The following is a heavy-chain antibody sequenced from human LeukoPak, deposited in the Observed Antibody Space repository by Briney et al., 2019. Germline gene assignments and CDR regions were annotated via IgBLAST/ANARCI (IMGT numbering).Heavy chain of an antibody. CDR1: GYTFTGYY. CDR2: INPNSGGT. Sequence: GASVKVSCKASGYTFTGYYMHWVRQAPGQGLEWMGWINPNSGGTNYAQKFQGRVTMTRDTSISTAYMELSRLRSDDTAVYYCARGHPPRGWFGELLGVYYYYYMDVWGKGTTVTISS. CDR3: ARGHPPRGWFGELLGVYYYYYMDV. J-gene: IGHJ6*03. V-gene: IGHV1-2*02. D-gene: IGHD3-10*01.